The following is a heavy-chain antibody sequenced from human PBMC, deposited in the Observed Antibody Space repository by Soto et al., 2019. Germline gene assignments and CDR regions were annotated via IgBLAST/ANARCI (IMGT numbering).Heavy chain of an antibody. J-gene: IGHJ6*03. CDR1: GFTFSSYG. CDR3: ARDQGDYYYYYMDV. Sequence: GSLRLSCAAPGFTFSSYGMHWVRQAPGKGLEWVAVIWYDGSNKYYADSVKGRFTISRDNSKNTLYLQMNSLRAEDTAVYYCARDQGDYYYYYMDVWGKGTTVTVSS. CDR2: IWYDGSNK. V-gene: IGHV3-33*01.